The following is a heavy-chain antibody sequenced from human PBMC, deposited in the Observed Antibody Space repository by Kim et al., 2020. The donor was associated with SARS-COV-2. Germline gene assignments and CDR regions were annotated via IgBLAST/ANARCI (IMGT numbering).Heavy chain of an antibody. CDR2: INHSGST. D-gene: IGHD6-13*01. J-gene: IGHJ6*01. CDR1: GGSFSGYY. CDR3: ARGRIAAAKTGRKNYGMDV. Sequence: SETLSLTCAVYGGSFSGYYWSWIRQPPGKGLEWIGEINHSGSTNYNPSLKSRVTISVDTSKNQFSLKLSSVTAADTAVYYCARGRIAAAKTGRKNYGMDV. V-gene: IGHV4-34*01.